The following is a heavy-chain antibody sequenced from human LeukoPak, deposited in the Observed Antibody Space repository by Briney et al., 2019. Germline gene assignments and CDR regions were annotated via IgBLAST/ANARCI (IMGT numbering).Heavy chain of an antibody. D-gene: IGHD2-21*01. Sequence: GGSLRLSCAASGFTFSSYGMHWVRQAPGKGLEWGAVISYEGSNKYYADCVRGRFTISRDYSKNTLYLQMNSLRAEDTAVYYCAKVGTDTTTVYSLDYWGQGTLVTVSS. CDR3: AKVGTDTTTVYSLDY. CDR2: ISYEGSNK. J-gene: IGHJ4*02. V-gene: IGHV3-30*18. CDR1: GFTFSSYG.